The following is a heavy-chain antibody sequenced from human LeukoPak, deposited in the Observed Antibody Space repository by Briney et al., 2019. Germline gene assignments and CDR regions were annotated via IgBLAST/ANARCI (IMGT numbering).Heavy chain of an antibody. V-gene: IGHV1-69*05. CDR1: GGTFSSYA. CDR2: IIPIFGTA. Sequence: SVKVSCKASGGTFSSYAISWVRQAPGQGLGWMGGIIPIFGTANYAQKFQGRVTITTDESTSTAYMELSSLRSEDTAVYYCARDRGEYSSSENAFDIWGQGTMVTVSS. J-gene: IGHJ3*02. D-gene: IGHD6-6*01. CDR3: ARDRGEYSSSENAFDI.